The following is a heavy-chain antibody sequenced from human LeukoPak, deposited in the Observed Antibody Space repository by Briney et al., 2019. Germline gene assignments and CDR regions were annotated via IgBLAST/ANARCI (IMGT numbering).Heavy chain of an antibody. D-gene: IGHD6-13*01. CDR3: ARGGGGIAAAGTRRGFDP. CDR1: GYTFTGYY. Sequence: ASVKVSCKASGYTFTGYYMHWVRQAPGQGLEWMGIINPSGGSTSYAQKFQGRVTMTRDTSTSTVYMELSSLRSEDTAVYYCARGGGGIAAAGTRRGFDPWGQGTLVTVSS. V-gene: IGHV1-46*01. CDR2: INPSGGST. J-gene: IGHJ5*02.